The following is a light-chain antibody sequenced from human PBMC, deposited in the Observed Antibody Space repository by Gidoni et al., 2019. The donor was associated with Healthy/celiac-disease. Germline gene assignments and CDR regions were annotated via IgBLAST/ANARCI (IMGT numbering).Light chain of an antibody. CDR2: AAS. CDR1: QSISRY. V-gene: IGKV1-39*01. Sequence: IQMTQSPSSLSASVGDRVTITCRASQSISRYLNWYQQKPGKAPKLLIYAASSLQSGVPSRFSGSGSGTDFTLNISSLQPEDFATYYCQKSYSTPRLTFGGGTKVEIK. J-gene: IGKJ4*01. CDR3: QKSYSTPRLT.